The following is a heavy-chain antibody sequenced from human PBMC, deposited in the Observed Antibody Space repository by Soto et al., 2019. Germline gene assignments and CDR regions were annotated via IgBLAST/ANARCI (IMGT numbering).Heavy chain of an antibody. J-gene: IGHJ4*02. CDR1: GFTFSSYS. CDR2: ISSSSSYI. Sequence: GRSLRLSCAASGFTFSSYSMNWVRQAPGKGLEWVSSISSSSSYIYYADSVKGRFTISRDNAKNSLYLQMNSLRAEDTAVYYCARGVDTAMADYFDYWGQGTLVTVSS. CDR3: ARGVDTAMADYFDY. D-gene: IGHD5-18*01. V-gene: IGHV3-21*01.